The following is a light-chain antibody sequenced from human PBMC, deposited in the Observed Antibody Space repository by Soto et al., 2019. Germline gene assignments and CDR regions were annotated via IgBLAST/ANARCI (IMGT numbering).Light chain of an antibody. CDR2: KAS. CDR3: QHYNSYSEA. V-gene: IGKV1-5*03. J-gene: IGKJ1*01. CDR1: QSISSW. Sequence: DIPLTRSPSTLSASVGDKVTITCRASQSISSWLAWYQQKPGKAPKLLIYKASTLKSGVPSRFSGSGSGTEFTLTISSLQPDDFATYYCQHYNSYSEAFGQGTKGDIK.